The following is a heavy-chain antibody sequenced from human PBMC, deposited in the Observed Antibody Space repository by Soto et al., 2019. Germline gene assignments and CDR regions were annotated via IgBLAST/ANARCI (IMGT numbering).Heavy chain of an antibody. V-gene: IGHV1-18*01. CDR2: ISAYNGDT. CDR3: ARDQGAGQYGMDV. Sequence: QVQLVQSGAEVKTPGASVKVSCKASGYTFTSYGVSWVRQAPGQGLEWMGWISAYNGDTNYAQKVQGRVTMTTDTXATTTYMELRSLRPDDTAVYYCARDQGAGQYGMDVWGRGPTVTVSS. J-gene: IGHJ6*02. CDR1: GYTFTSYG.